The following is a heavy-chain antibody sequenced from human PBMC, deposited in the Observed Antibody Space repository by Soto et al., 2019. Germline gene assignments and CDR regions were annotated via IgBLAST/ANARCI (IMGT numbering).Heavy chain of an antibody. V-gene: IGHV4-4*02. CDR2: IYHSGST. CDR1: GGSISSSNW. J-gene: IGHJ3*02. Sequence: QVQLQESGPGLVKPSGTLSLTCAVSGGSISSSNWWSWVRQPPGKGLEWIGEIYHSGSTNYNPSIKRRVTISVDKSKNQFSLKLSSVTAADTAVYYCARILEEWELRADAFDIWGQGTMVTVSS. D-gene: IGHD1-26*01. CDR3: ARILEEWELRADAFDI.